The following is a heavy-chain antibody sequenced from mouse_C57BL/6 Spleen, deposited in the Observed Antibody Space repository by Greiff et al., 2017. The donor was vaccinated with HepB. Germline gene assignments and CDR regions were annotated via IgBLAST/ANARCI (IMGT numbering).Heavy chain of an antibody. CDR1: GFTFSDYY. J-gene: IGHJ2*01. D-gene: IGHD6-1*01. V-gene: IGHV5-16*01. Sequence: EVQRVESEGGLVQPGSSMKLSCTASGFTFSDYYMAWVRQVPEKGLEWVANINYDGSSTYYLDSLKSRFIISRDNAKNILYLQMSSLKSEDTATYYCARALWDYFDYWGQGTTLTVSS. CDR2: INYDGSST. CDR3: ARALWDYFDY.